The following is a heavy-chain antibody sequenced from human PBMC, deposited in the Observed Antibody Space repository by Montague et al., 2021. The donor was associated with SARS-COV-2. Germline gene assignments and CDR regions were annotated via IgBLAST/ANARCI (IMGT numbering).Heavy chain of an antibody. D-gene: IGHD1-26*01. V-gene: IGHV3-23*01. Sequence: SLRLSCAASGFTFSSYTMSWVRQAPGKGLEWVSAISGSGGSTYYXDSVKGRFTISRDNSKNTLYLQMNSLRAEDTAVYYCVRSGNYIGDDAFDIWGQGTMVTVSS. CDR3: VRSGNYIGDDAFDI. CDR2: ISGSGGST. J-gene: IGHJ3*02. CDR1: GFTFSSYT.